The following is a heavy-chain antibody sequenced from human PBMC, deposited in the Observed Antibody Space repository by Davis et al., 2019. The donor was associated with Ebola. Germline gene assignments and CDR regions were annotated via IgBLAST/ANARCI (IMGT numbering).Heavy chain of an antibody. CDR2: INPSGGST. J-gene: IGHJ1*01. V-gene: IGHV1-46*03. CDR1: GYTFTSYY. D-gene: IGHD3-3*01. CDR3: ARDGYYDFWSGYFIQH. Sequence: ASVKVSCKASGYTFTSYYMHWVRQAPGQGLEWMGIINPSGGSTSYAQKFQGRVTMTRDTSTSTVYMELSSLRSEDTAVYYCARDGYYDFWSGYFIQHWGQGTLVTVSS.